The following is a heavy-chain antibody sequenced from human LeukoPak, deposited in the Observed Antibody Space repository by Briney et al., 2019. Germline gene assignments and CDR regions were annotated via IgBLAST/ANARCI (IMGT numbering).Heavy chain of an antibody. Sequence: SETLSLTCAVYGGSFSGYYWSWIRQHPGKGLEWIGEINHSGSTNYNPSLKSRVTISVDTSKNQFSLKLSSVNAADTAVYYCARGYSLDYWGQGTLVTVSS. V-gene: IGHV4-34*01. CDR1: GGSFSGYY. CDR2: INHSGST. CDR3: ARGYSLDY. J-gene: IGHJ4*02. D-gene: IGHD4-11*01.